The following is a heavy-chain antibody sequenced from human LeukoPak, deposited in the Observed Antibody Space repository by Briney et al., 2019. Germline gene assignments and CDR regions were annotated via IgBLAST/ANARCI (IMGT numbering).Heavy chain of an antibody. J-gene: IGHJ4*02. CDR1: GYSISSGYY. CDR3: ARGPPSIIAAAVFDY. Sequence: SETLSLTCTVSGYSISSGYYWGWIRQPPGKGPEWIGSIHHSGSTYYNPSLKSRVTISIDTSKNQFSLKLSSVTAADTAVYYCARGPPSIIAAAVFDYWGQGTLVTVSS. D-gene: IGHD6-13*01. CDR2: IHHSGST. V-gene: IGHV4-38-2*02.